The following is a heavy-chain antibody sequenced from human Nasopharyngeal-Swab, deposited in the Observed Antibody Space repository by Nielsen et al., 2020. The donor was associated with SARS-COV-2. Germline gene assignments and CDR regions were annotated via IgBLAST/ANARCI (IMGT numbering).Heavy chain of an antibody. Sequence: GESLKISCAGSGYIFGSFWMNWVRQTPGKGLEWVANINEDGSEKYYVDSVKGRFTVSRDNAKNSLFLQMDSLRVEDTAVYYCRVTGPFTSYFDYWGQGTLVTVSS. CDR1: GYIFGSFW. V-gene: IGHV3-7*01. CDR3: RVTGPFTSYFDY. CDR2: INEDGSEK. J-gene: IGHJ4*02. D-gene: IGHD2-21*02.